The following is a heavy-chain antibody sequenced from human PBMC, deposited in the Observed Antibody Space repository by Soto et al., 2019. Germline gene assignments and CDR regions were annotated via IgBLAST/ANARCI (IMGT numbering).Heavy chain of an antibody. CDR3: ARETMTRSTGTYYYYGMGV. D-gene: IGHD3-22*01. V-gene: IGHV3-21*01. CDR2: ISSSGGFI. CDR1: GFTFSAYT. Sequence: EVQLVESGGGLVKPGGSLRVSCEASGFTFSAYTMTWVRQAPGMGLEWVSSISSSGGFIYYTDSVKGRFTISRDDAKNSLYLQMSSLRAEDTAVYYCARETMTRSTGTYYYYGMGVWGQGTTVTVSS. J-gene: IGHJ6*02.